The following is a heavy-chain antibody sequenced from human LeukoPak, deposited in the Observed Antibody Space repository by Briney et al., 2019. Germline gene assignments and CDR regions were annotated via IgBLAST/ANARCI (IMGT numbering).Heavy chain of an antibody. J-gene: IGHJ4*02. Sequence: GGSLRLSCAASGFTFSSYGMHWVRQAPGKGLEWVGRIKSKTDGGTTDYAAPVKGRFTISRDDSKNTLYLQMNSLKTEDTAVYYCTTGESGSGQIAYGDYGAYFDYWGQGTLVTVSS. D-gene: IGHD4-17*01. V-gene: IGHV3-15*01. CDR1: GFTFSSYG. CDR3: TTGESGSGQIAYGDYGAYFDY. CDR2: IKSKTDGGTT.